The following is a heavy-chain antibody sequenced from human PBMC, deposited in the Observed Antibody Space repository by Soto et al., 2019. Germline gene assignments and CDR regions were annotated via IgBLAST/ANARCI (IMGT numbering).Heavy chain of an antibody. J-gene: IGHJ3*01. CDR3: ATDRDVDTSSWYFSFDF. V-gene: IGHV3-7*03. D-gene: IGHD6-13*01. Sequence: EVQLVESGGDLVQPGGSLRLSCAASGFTFSNYWMSWVRQAPGKGLEWVANIKKDGSETYYVDSVKGRFTISRDNAKNSLYLQMSNLRPEDTALYYCATDRDVDTSSWYFSFDFWGQGTMVTVSS. CDR1: GFTFSNYW. CDR2: IKKDGSET.